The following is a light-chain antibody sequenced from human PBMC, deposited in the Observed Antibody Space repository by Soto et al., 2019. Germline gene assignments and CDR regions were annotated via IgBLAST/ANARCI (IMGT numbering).Light chain of an antibody. CDR1: QSIRND. Sequence: DIQMTQSPPSLSASVGDRVTITCRASQSIRNDLNWYQQRPGKAPKLLMYTTSNLERGVPSRFSGSGSGTDFTLTINNLQPEDFGTYFCQQGFSRPRTFGLGTKVDIK. CDR2: TTS. J-gene: IGKJ1*01. V-gene: IGKV1-39*01. CDR3: QQGFSRPRT.